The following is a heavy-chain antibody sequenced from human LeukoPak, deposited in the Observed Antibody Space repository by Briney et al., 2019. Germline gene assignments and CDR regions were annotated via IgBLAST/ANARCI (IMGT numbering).Heavy chain of an antibody. J-gene: IGHJ5*02. CDR2: IYYSGST. V-gene: IGHV4-59*01. CDR3: AREGTDLYNWFDP. CDR1: GGSISSYY. Sequence: PSETLSLTCTVSGGSISSYYWSWIRQPTGKGLEWIGYIYYSGSTNYNPSLKSRVTISVDTSKNQFSLKLSSVTAADTAVYYCAREGTDLYNWFDPWGQGTLVTVSS.